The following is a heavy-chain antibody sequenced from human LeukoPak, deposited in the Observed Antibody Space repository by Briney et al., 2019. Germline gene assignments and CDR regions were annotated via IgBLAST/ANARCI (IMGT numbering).Heavy chain of an antibody. CDR2: INPNSGGT. CDR3: ARNRIDLVWFDP. V-gene: IGHV1-2*02. D-gene: IGHD2-15*01. Sequence: ASVKVSYKASGYTFTGYYMHWVRQAPGQGLEWMGWINPNSGGTNYAQKFQGRVTMTRDTSISTAYMELSRLRSDDTAVYYCARNRIDLVWFDPWGQGTLVTVSS. J-gene: IGHJ5*02. CDR1: GYTFTGYY.